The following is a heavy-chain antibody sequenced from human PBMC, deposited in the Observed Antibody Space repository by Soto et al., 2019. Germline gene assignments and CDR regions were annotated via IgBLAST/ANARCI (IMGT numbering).Heavy chain of an antibody. J-gene: IGHJ4*02. CDR2: ISAYNGNT. CDR3: ARALGGSPEDY. CDR1: GYTFTSYG. V-gene: IGHV1-18*01. D-gene: IGHD2-15*01. Sequence: QVQLVQSGAEVKKPGASVEVSCKASGYTFTSYGITWVRQAPGQGLEWMGWISAYNGNTKYAQKPKXXVTMTTDTSTSTAYIELRSLRSDDTAVYYCARALGGSPEDYWGQGTLVTVSS.